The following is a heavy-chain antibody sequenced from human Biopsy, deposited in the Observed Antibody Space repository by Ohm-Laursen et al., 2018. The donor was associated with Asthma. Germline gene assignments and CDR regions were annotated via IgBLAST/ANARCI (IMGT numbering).Heavy chain of an antibody. CDR2: ISKDASTQ. Sequence: SLRLSCTASGFSFSNFAIHWVRQAPGKGLEWVGVISKDASTQDYADSVKGRFTMARDNSKNTLDLQMNSPREEDTAVYYCVRDGTDDAFDIWGQGTVVGVSS. J-gene: IGHJ3*02. CDR1: GFSFSNFA. V-gene: IGHV3-30*01. CDR3: VRDGTDDAFDI. D-gene: IGHD1-1*01.